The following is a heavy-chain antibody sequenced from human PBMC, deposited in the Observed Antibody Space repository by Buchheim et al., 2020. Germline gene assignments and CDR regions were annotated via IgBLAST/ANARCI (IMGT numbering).Heavy chain of an antibody. Sequence: EVQLVESGGGLVQPGGSLRLSCAASGFTFSSHWMQWVRQGPGEGLVWVSRISGDGSGITYADSVRGRFTISRDNAKSKPYLQMNSLRAEDTAVYYCGRVTLGATGLDSWGQGT. CDR1: GFTFSSHW. D-gene: IGHD1-26*01. CDR3: GRVTLGATGLDS. V-gene: IGHV3-74*01. CDR2: ISGDGSGI. J-gene: IGHJ4*02.